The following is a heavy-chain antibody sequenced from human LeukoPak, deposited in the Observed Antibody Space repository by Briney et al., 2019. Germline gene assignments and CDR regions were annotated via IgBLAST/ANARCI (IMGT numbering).Heavy chain of an antibody. CDR1: GFTFSNYA. Sequence: SGGSLRLSCAASGFTFSNYAMNWVRQAPGKGLEWVSGVSGSGGSTYYADSVKGRFTISRDNSKNTLYLQMDSLRAEDTAVYYCAKDRRYCSSTSCYGDVDYWGQGTLATASS. D-gene: IGHD2-2*01. CDR2: VSGSGGST. J-gene: IGHJ4*02. V-gene: IGHV3-23*01. CDR3: AKDRRYCSSTSCYGDVDY.